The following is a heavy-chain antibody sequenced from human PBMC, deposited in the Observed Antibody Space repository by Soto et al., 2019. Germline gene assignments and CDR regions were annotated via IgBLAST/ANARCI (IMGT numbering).Heavy chain of an antibody. D-gene: IGHD6-6*01. V-gene: IGHV2-5*02. CDR1: GFSLSTSGVG. CDR2: IYWDDDK. Sequence: SGPTLVNPTQTLTLTCTFSGFSLSTSGVGVGWIRQPPGKALEWLALIYWDDDKRYNPSLKSRLTITKDTSKNQVVLTMTNMDPVDTATYYCAHVQPYSSSFGEGYYFDYWGQGTLVTVSS. J-gene: IGHJ4*02. CDR3: AHVQPYSSSFGEGYYFDY.